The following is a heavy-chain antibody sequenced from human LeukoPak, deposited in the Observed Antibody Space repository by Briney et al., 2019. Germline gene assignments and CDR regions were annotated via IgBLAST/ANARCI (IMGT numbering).Heavy chain of an antibody. V-gene: IGHV3-53*01. CDR2: IYSGGST. D-gene: IGHD6-6*01. CDR1: GFTVSSNY. Sequence: GGSLRLSCAASGFTVSSNYMSWVRQAPGKGLEWVSVIYSGGSTYYADSVKGRFTISRDNSKNTLYLQMNSLRAEDTAVYYCAREPLVETFDYWGQGTLVTVSS. CDR3: AREPLVETFDY. J-gene: IGHJ4*02.